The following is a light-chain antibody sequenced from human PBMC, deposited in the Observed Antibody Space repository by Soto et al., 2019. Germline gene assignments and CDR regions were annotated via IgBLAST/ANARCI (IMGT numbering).Light chain of an antibody. CDR1: SSNIGDNF. J-gene: IGLJ2*01. V-gene: IGLV1-51*01. CDR3: GTWDSSPNGYLV. Sequence: QSVLTQPHSVSAAPGQKVTISCYGSSSNIGDNFVSWYQNLPGTAPKLLIYDNYKRPSGIPDRFAASKAGTSATLSITGLQTGDEADYYFGTWDSSPNGYLVFGGGTKLTV. CDR2: DNY.